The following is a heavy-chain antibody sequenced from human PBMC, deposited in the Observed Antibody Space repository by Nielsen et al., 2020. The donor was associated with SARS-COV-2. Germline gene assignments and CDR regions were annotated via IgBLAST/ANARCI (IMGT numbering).Heavy chain of an antibody. D-gene: IGHD3-3*01. CDR1: GYSFTNYA. CDR2: INAGNGYT. CDR3: AVFSYYDFWSGYFFDRRVWFDP. Sequence: ASVKVSCKASGYSFTNYAMHWVRQAPGQRLEWMGWINAGNGYTKYSQKFQGRVTMTRNTSISTAYMELSSLRSEDTAVYYCAVFSYYDFWSGYFFDRRVWFDPWGQGTLVTVSS. V-gene: IGHV1-3*01. J-gene: IGHJ5*02.